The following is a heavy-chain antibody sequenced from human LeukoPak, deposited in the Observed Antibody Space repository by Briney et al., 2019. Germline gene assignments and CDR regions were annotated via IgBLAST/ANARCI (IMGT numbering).Heavy chain of an antibody. CDR1: GYTLTSYG. CDR2: ISAYNGNT. CDR3: ARHGNYAGGIDWFDP. Sequence: ASVKVSCKASGYTLTSYGISWVRQAPGQGLEWMGWISAYNGNTNYAQKLQGRVTMTTDTSTSTAYMELRSLRSDDTAVYYCARHGNYAGGIDWFDPWGQGTLITVSS. J-gene: IGHJ5*02. V-gene: IGHV1-18*01. D-gene: IGHD1-7*01.